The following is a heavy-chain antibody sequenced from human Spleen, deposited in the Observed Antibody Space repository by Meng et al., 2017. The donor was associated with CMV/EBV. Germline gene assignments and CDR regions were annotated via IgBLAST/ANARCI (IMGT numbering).Heavy chain of an antibody. Sequence: GESLKTSCAASGFTFSDYYMNWIRQAPGKGLESISYISSSGNTTYYADSVKGRFIISRDNAKTSLYLQMNSLRAEDTAVYYCARDDSTSWYFDYWGQGTPVTVSS. CDR2: ISSSGNTT. V-gene: IGHV3-11*01. CDR1: GFTFSDYY. J-gene: IGHJ4*02. CDR3: ARDDSTSWYFDY. D-gene: IGHD6-13*01.